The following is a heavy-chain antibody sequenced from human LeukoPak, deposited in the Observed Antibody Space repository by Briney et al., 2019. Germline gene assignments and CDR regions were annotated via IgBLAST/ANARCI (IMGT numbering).Heavy chain of an antibody. Sequence: SETLSLTCAVYGGSFSGYYWSWIRQPPGKGLEWIGEINHSGSTNYNLSLKSRVTISVDTSKNQFSLKLSSVTAADTAVYYCARAPGYCSGGSCSYYYGMDVWGQGTTVTVSS. J-gene: IGHJ6*02. V-gene: IGHV4-34*01. CDR1: GGSFSGYY. D-gene: IGHD2-15*01. CDR3: ARAPGYCSGGSCSYYYGMDV. CDR2: INHSGST.